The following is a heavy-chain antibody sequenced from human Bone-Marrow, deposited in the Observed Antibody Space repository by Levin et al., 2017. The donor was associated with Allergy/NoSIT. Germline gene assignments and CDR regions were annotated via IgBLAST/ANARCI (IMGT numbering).Heavy chain of an antibody. CDR3: ARDVPLVTGTNWFDP. CDR1: GDSMNTTDW. V-gene: IGHV4-4*02. D-gene: IGHD4-23*01. J-gene: IGHJ5*02. Sequence: SQTLSLTCAVSGDSMNTTDWWSWVRQPPGKGLEWIGEIYHSGTATYNPSFKGRVTMLLDKSKKQFSLRLRSVTAADTAMYYCARDVPLVTGTNWFDPWGLGILVTVSS. CDR2: IYHSGTA.